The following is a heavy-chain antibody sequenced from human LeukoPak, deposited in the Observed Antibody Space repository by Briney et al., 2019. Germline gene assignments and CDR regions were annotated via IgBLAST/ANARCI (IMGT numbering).Heavy chain of an antibody. CDR2: IGTAGDT. CDR1: GFTFSSYD. CDR3: ARATLQVGATTDDAFDI. J-gene: IGHJ3*02. Sequence: GGSLRLSCAASGFTFSSYDMHRVRQATGKGLEWVSGIGTAGDTYYPGSVKGRFTISRENVKNSLYLQMNSLRAGDTAVYYCARATLQVGATTDDAFDIWGQGIMVTVSS. V-gene: IGHV3-13*01. D-gene: IGHD1-26*01.